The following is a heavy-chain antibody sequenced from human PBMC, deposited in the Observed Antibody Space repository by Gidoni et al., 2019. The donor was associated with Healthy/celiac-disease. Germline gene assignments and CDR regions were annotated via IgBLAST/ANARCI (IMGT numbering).Heavy chain of an antibody. CDR2: ILYDGSNK. CDR1: GFTFSSYG. V-gene: IGHV3-30*02. Sequence: QVQLVESGGGGVQPGGSLRLSWGASGFTFSSYGLHWVRQAPVKGLGCVAFILYDGSNKDYADSVKGRFTISIDNSKNTLYRQMNSLRAEDTAVYYCPKWWAHYYLDVWGKVTTVTVSS. J-gene: IGHJ6*03. D-gene: IGHD2-15*01. CDR3: PKWWAHYYLDV.